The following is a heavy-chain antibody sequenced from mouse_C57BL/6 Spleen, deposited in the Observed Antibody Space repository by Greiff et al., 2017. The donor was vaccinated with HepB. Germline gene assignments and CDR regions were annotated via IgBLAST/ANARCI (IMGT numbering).Heavy chain of an antibody. CDR1: GYTFTSYW. Sequence: QVHVKQPGTELVKPGASVKLSCKASGYTFTSYWMHWVKQRPGQGLEWIGNINPSNGGTNYNEKFKSKATLTVDKSSSTAYMQLSSLTSEDSAVYYCARSRSSYDYDGAYWGQGTLVTVSA. CDR3: ARSRSSYDYDGAY. V-gene: IGHV1-53*01. CDR2: INPSNGGT. D-gene: IGHD2-4*01. J-gene: IGHJ3*01.